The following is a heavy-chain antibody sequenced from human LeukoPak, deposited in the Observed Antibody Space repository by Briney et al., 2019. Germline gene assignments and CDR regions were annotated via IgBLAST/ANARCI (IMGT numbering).Heavy chain of an antibody. CDR1: GGSISSSSYY. CDR3: ARGSRNDYVWSLPYYYYYYMDV. J-gene: IGHJ6*03. Sequence: SETLSLTCTVSGGSISSSSYYWGWIRQPPGKGLEWIGNLYYSGSTYYNPSLKSRVTISVDTSKNQFSLKLSSVTAADTAVYYCARGSRNDYVWSLPYYYYYYMDVWGKGTTVTVSS. CDR2: LYYSGST. V-gene: IGHV4-39*07. D-gene: IGHD3-16*01.